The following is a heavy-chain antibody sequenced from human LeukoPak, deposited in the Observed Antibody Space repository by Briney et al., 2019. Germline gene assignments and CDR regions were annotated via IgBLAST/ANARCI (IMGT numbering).Heavy chain of an antibody. CDR3: ARGIMITFGAYPQEGAFDI. Sequence: SETLSLTCTVSGGSISSGSYYWSWIRQPAGKGLEWIGRIYTSGSTNYNPSLKSRVTISVDTSKNQFSLKLSSVTAADTAVYYCARGIMITFGAYPQEGAFDIWGQGTMVTVSS. V-gene: IGHV4-61*02. CDR2: IYTSGST. J-gene: IGHJ3*02. D-gene: IGHD3-16*01. CDR1: GGSISSGSYY.